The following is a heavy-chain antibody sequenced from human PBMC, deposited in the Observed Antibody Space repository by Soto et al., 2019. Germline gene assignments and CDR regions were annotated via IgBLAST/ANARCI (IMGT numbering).Heavy chain of an antibody. CDR2: IYYSGSA. CDR1: GGSISSVSYY. Sequence: SETLSLTCTVSGGSISSVSYYWGWIRQPPGKGLEWIGSIYYSGSAYYSPSLKSRVTMSVDTSKNQLSLKLSSVTAADTAVYYCARLHCNSPNCVPLDPWGQGTLVTSPQ. J-gene: IGHJ5*02. D-gene: IGHD2-2*01. CDR3: ARLHCNSPNCVPLDP. V-gene: IGHV4-39*01.